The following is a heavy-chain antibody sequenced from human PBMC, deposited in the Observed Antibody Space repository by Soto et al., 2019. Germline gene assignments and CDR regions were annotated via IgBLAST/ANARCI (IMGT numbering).Heavy chain of an antibody. D-gene: IGHD3-3*01. V-gene: IGHV1-58*01. J-gene: IGHJ6*02. CDR1: GFTFSTSA. CDR2: IDVGSGNA. CDR3: ASGYDFWSGYYDYYYYGMDV. Sequence: ASVKVSCKTSGFTFSTSAVHWVRQARGHRLQWIGWIDVGSGNANYAQMLQERVTISRDMSTSTAYMELSSLRPEDTAVYYCASGYDFWSGYYDYYYYGMDVWGQGTTVTVSS.